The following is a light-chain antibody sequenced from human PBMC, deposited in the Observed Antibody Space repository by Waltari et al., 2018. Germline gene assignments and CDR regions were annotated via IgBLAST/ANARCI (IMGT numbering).Light chain of an antibody. CDR2: DVT. J-gene: IGLJ3*02. CDR3: SSYSKTTTLWV. V-gene: IGLV2-14*03. Sequence: VSWYQQHPGKAPKVMIYDVTNRPSGVSNRFSGSKSGNTASLTISGLQAEDEADYYCSSYSKTTTLWVFGGGTKLTVL.